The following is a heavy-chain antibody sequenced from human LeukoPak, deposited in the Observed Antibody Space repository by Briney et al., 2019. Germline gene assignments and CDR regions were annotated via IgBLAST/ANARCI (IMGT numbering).Heavy chain of an antibody. CDR2: ISSGGTND. D-gene: IGHD6-19*01. CDR1: GFSFSSYG. Sequence: GGSLRLSCAASGFSFSSYGMHWVRQAPGKGLEWVAGISSGGTNDYYADSVQGRFTVSRDNSKSTLYLQMNSLRAEDTAVYYCAKSGASVAGSYDAFDIWGQGTMVTVSS. J-gene: IGHJ3*02. CDR3: AKSGASVAGSYDAFDI. V-gene: IGHV3-30*18.